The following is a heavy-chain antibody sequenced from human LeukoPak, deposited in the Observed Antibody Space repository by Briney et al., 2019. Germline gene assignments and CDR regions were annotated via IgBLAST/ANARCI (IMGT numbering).Heavy chain of an antibody. CDR1: GFTFSSFS. J-gene: IGHJ4*02. D-gene: IGHD1-26*01. Sequence: PGGSLRLSCAASGFTFSSFSMNWLPQAPGKGLEWVSSISSGHDYKHYPDSVKDRLTISRDNAKTSLFLQMNSLRAEDTAVYYCAKDSLLKSIVGATTRGFNDYWGQGALVTVSS. CDR2: ISSGHDYK. V-gene: IGHV3-21*01. CDR3: AKDSLLKSIVGATTRGFNDY.